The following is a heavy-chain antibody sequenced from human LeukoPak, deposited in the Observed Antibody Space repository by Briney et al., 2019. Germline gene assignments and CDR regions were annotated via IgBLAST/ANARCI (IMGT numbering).Heavy chain of an antibody. V-gene: IGHV4-34*01. J-gene: IGHJ6*02. CDR3: ARDAGQDPLGYYYYGMDV. CDR2: IYYSGST. D-gene: IGHD7-27*01. Sequence: SETLSLTCAVYGGSFSGNYWIWIRQPPGKGLEWIGSIYYSGSTYYNPSLKSRVTISVDTSKNQFSLKLSSVTAADTAVYYCARDAGQDPLGYYYYGMDVWGQGTTVTVSS. CDR1: GGSFSGNY.